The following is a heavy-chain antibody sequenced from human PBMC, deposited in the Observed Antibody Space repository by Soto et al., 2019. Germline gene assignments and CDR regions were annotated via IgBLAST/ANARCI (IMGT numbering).Heavy chain of an antibody. CDR2: ISYDGSNK. CDR3: ARGAYYDFWSGYYSPYYYYYGMDV. Sequence: VQLVESGGGVVQPGRSLRLSCAASGFTFSSYAMHWVRQAPGKGLEWVAVISYDGSNKYYADSVKGRFTISRDNSKNTLYLQMNSLRAEDTAVYYCARGAYYDFWSGYYSPYYYYYGMDVWGQGTTVTVSS. J-gene: IGHJ6*02. CDR1: GFTFSSYA. D-gene: IGHD3-3*01. V-gene: IGHV3-30-3*01.